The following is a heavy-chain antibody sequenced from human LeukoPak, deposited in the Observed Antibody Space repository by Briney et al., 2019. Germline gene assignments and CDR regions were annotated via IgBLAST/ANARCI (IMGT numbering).Heavy chain of an antibody. D-gene: IGHD6-13*01. Sequence: GGFLRLSCTASGFAFSSYAMSWVRQAPGVGLEWVSAIDGGGGRTWHADSVRGRFTISRDNSKNTLYLQMNRLRAEDTAVYYCVWEAAGVDYWGQGTLVTVSS. CDR3: VWEAAGVDY. J-gene: IGHJ4*02. CDR2: IDGGGGRT. CDR1: GFAFSSYA. V-gene: IGHV3-23*01.